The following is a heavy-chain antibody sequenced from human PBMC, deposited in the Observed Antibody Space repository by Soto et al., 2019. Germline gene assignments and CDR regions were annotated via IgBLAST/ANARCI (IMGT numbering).Heavy chain of an antibody. CDR1: GFTFSSYA. D-gene: IGHD3-3*01. CDR3: ARDRALRFLEWLAQGCMDV. Sequence: GGSLRLSCAASGFTFSSYAMHWVRQAPGKGLEWVAVISYDGSNKYYADSVKGRFTTSRDNSKNTLYLQMNSLRAEDTAVYYCARDRALRFLEWLAQGCMDVWGQGTTVTVSS. CDR2: ISYDGSNK. J-gene: IGHJ6*02. V-gene: IGHV3-30-3*01.